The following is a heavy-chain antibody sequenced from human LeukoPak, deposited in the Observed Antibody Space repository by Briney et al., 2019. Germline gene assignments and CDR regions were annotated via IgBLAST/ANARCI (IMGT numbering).Heavy chain of an antibody. D-gene: IGHD3-3*01. CDR3: ARLREIPVFGVVTKSTSYFDY. V-gene: IGHV3-30*03. CDR1: GFIFSSYG. CDR2: ISCDGSNI. Sequence: GGSLRLSCAASGFIFSSYGMHWVRQAPGKGLEWVAVISCDGSNISYTDSVKGRFTISRDNSKNTLYLQINSLRAEDTAVYYCARLREIPVFGVVTKSTSYFDYWGQGTLVTVSS. J-gene: IGHJ4*02.